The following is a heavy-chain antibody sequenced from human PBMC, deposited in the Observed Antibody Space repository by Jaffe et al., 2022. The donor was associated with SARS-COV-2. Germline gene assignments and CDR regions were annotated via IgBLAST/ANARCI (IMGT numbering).Heavy chain of an antibody. V-gene: IGHV1-18*01. D-gene: IGHD3-3*01. J-gene: IGHJ6*02. CDR3: ARVGGDRFLEWHHTTRDYRYYCGLDV. Sequence: QIQLVQSAGEVKKPGASVKVSCKASGYSFSDYGIAWVRQGPGEGLEWMGWISGYNGYTNYAQKVQGRATMTTDIATGTAYMEMRSLRSDDTAVYYCARVGGDRFLEWHHTTRDYRYYCGLDVWGQGTTVTVSS. CDR2: ISGYNGYT. CDR1: GYSFSDYG.